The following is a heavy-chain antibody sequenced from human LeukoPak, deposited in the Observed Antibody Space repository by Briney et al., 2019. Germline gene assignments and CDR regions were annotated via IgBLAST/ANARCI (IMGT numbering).Heavy chain of an antibody. CDR1: GVSISSHY. D-gene: IGHD3-22*01. V-gene: IGHV4-4*07. Sequence: PSETLSLTCNVSGVSISSHYWSWIRQSAGKGLEWIGRIYISGSANYNPSLKSRVTMSLDTSKNQFSLKLTSVTAADTAVYYCARDRVVYYDSTGYYNYWGQGTLVTVSS. J-gene: IGHJ4*02. CDR3: ARDRVVYYDSTGYYNY. CDR2: IYISGSA.